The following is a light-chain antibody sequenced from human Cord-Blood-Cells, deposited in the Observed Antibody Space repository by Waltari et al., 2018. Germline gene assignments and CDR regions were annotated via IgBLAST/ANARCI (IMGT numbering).Light chain of an antibody. CDR1: QSISSW. Sequence: DIQMTQSPSTLSASVGDRVTITCRASQSISSWLAWYQQKPGKAPKLRIYSASSLESGVPSRFSGSASGTEFTLTISSLQPDDFATYYCQQYNSYSFGQGTKLEIK. CDR2: SAS. J-gene: IGKJ2*01. CDR3: QQYNSYS. V-gene: IGKV1-5*03.